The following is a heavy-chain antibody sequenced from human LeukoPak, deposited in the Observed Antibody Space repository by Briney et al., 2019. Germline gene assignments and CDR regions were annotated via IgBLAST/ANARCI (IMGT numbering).Heavy chain of an antibody. CDR1: GGSISSDNYY. D-gene: IGHD3-22*01. Sequence: SEXXSLTCSVSGGSISSDNYYWTWIRQPAGKGLEWIGRFHNGVSATYHPSLKSRFPISVDTSKNHFSLRLNSVTAADTAIYYCAREEYYDDSGYYFRYFDSWGQGTLVTVSS. CDR2: FHNGVSA. CDR3: AREEYYDDSGYYFRYFDS. J-gene: IGHJ4*02. V-gene: IGHV4-61*02.